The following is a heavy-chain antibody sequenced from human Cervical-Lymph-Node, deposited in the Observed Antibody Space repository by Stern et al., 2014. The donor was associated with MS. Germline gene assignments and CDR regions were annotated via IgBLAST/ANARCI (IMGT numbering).Heavy chain of an antibody. D-gene: IGHD1-1*01. J-gene: IGHJ4*02. CDR3: TTVNQNEPWDY. Sequence: QLVQSGAEMKKPGSSVKVSCKASGGSFSTYTLSWVRQAPGLGLEWMGRIIPLLHIANYAQKFQGRVTLTADNSTSTAYMELSSLRSDDTAVYYCTTVNQNEPWDYWGQGTLVTVSS. CDR2: IIPLLHIA. CDR1: GGSFSTYT. V-gene: IGHV1-69*09.